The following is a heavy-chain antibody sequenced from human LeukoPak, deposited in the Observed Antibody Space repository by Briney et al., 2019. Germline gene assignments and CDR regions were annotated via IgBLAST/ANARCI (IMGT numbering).Heavy chain of an antibody. CDR3: ARDHQMATTPRVWYFDY. Sequence: GGSLRLSCAASGFTFSSYWMSWVRQAPGKGLEWVANIKQDGSEKYYVDSVKGRFTISRDNAKNSLYLQMNSLRAEDTAVYYCARDHQMATTPRVWYFDYWGRGTLVTVSS. V-gene: IGHV3-7*01. J-gene: IGHJ4*02. CDR2: IKQDGSEK. D-gene: IGHD5-24*01. CDR1: GFTFSSYW.